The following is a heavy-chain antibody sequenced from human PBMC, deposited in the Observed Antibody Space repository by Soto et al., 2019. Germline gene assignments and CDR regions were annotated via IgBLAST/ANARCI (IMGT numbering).Heavy chain of an antibody. CDR1: GGSFSSYA. J-gene: IGHJ6*02. CDR2: IVPLFDII. V-gene: IGHV1-69*10. D-gene: IGHD5-18*01. CDR3: ARERTDTAMVTSSLYYYYYGMDV. Sequence: SVKVGCKTTGGSFSSYAISWVRQAPGQGLEWMGGIVPLFDIIDYAQRFQGRVTISADKSTSTAYMELGSLRSEDTAVYYCARERTDTAMVTSSLYYYYYGMDVWGQGTTVTVSS.